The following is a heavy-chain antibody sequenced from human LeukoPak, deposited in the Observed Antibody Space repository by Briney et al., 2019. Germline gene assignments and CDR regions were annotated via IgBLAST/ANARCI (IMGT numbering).Heavy chain of an antibody. CDR2: ISYDGTDK. CDR1: GFSFSSYA. Sequence: GGSLRLSCAASGFSFSSYAMHWVRQAPEKGLEWVAVISYDGTDKYYADSVKGRFTISRDNSKNMLYLQMNSLRAEDTAVYFCARDQPYFDSWGQGTLVTVSS. V-gene: IGHV3-30*04. J-gene: IGHJ4*02. CDR3: ARDQPYFDS.